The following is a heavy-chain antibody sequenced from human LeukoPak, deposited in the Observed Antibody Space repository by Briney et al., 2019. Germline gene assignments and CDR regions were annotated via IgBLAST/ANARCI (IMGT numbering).Heavy chain of an antibody. V-gene: IGHV3-30*02. CDR3: ARGGRFPFDY. CDR1: GFIFSTDG. Sequence: PGGSLRLSCAASGFIFSTDGMHWVRQAPGKGLEWVAFIRSDGSVKYYGDSVKGRFIISRDNSKNTLYLQMNSLRVEDTAAFYCARGGRFPFDYWGQGTLVTVSS. J-gene: IGHJ4*02. D-gene: IGHD3-16*01. CDR2: IRSDGSVK.